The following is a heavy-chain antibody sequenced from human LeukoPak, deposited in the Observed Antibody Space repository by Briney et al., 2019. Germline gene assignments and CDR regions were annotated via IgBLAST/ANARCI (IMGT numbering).Heavy chain of an antibody. CDR1: FSGNY. CDR2: INPNSGGT. D-gene: IGHD2-15*01. V-gene: IGHV1-2*02. Sequence: ASVKVSCKASFSGNYFQWVRQAPGQGLEWMGWINPNSGGTNYAQKFQGRVTMTRDASMSTVYMELSRLRSDDTAVYYCARDYCSGGSCPFDSWGQGTLVTVSS. CDR3: ARDYCSGGSCPFDS. J-gene: IGHJ5*01.